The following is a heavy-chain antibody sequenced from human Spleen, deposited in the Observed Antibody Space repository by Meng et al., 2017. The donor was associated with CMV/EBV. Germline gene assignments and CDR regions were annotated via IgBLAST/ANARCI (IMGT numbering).Heavy chain of an antibody. CDR3: ARDTYYDFWSGYLAHVSGYYGMDV. D-gene: IGHD3-3*01. CDR2: ISSGSSTM. V-gene: IGHV3-48*04. Sequence: GGSLRLSCAASGFAFNTYTMNWVRQAPGKGLEWVSYISSGSSTMYYADSVKGRFTVSRDNAKNSLYLQMSSLRADDTAVYYCARDTYYDFWSGYLAHVSGYYGMDVWGQGTTVTVSS. J-gene: IGHJ6*02. CDR1: GFAFNTYT.